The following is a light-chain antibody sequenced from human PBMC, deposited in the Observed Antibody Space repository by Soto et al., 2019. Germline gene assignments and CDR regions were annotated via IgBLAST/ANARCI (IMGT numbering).Light chain of an antibody. CDR1: SSDVGGYNY. V-gene: IGLV2-14*01. J-gene: IGLJ3*02. Sequence: QAVVTQPPSASGTPGQRVTISCTGTSSDVGGYNYVSWYQQHPGKAPKLMIYEVSNRPSGVSNRFSGSKSGNTASLTISGLQAEDEADYYCSSYTSSSTLVFGGGTKLTVL. CDR3: SSYTSSSTLV. CDR2: EVS.